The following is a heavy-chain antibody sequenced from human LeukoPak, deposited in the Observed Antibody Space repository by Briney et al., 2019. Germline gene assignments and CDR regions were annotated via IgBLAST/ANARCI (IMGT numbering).Heavy chain of an antibody. CDR2: IPYDGSTE. D-gene: IGHD3-10*01. CDR1: GFTFRSYG. Sequence: GGSLRLSCAASGFTFRSYGMLWVRQAPGKGLEWVALIPYDGSTEYYADSVKGRFTISKDNSKSTLYLQMNSLRAEDTAVYYCAKFFLPYLAGGTGSRWGQGTLVTVSS. CDR3: AKFFLPYLAGGTGSR. J-gene: IGHJ4*02. V-gene: IGHV3-30*18.